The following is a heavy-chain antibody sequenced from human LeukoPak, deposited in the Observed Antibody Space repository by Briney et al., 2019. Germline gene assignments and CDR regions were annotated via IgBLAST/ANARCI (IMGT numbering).Heavy chain of an antibody. CDR3: ARALAVAGPFDY. Sequence: GGSLRLSCAASGFTFSDYYMSWIRQAPGKGLEWVSYISSSSSYTNYADSVKGRFTISRDNAKNSLYLQMNSLRAEDTAVYYCARALAVAGPFDYWDQGTLVTVSS. D-gene: IGHD6-19*01. J-gene: IGHJ4*02. CDR2: ISSSSSYT. V-gene: IGHV3-11*06. CDR1: GFTFSDYY.